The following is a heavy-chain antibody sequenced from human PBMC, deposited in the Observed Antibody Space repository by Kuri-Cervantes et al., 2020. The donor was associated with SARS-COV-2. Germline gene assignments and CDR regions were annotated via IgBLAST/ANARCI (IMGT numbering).Heavy chain of an antibody. CDR1: GFTFSDYY. CDR3: VRDGDHWNFDY. CDR2: ISNSSTI. Sequence: GGSLRLSCAASGFTFSDYYMNSVRQAPGQGLEWVSFISNSSTIYYADSVTGLFIVARDNAKNSLHLQMNSLRAEDTAVYYCVRDGDHWNFDYWGQGTLVTVSS. D-gene: IGHD1-1*01. J-gene: IGHJ4*02. V-gene: IGHV3-69-1*01.